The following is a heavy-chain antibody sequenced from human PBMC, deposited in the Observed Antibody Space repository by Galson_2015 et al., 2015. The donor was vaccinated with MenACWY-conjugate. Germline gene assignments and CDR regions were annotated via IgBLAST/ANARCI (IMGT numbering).Heavy chain of an antibody. Sequence: SLRLSCAASGFTFSSYSMNWVRQAPGKGLEWVSYISSSRSTIYYADSVKGRFTISRDNAKNSLYLQMNSLRAEDTAMYYCARGDYYAYSFDSWGQGTLVTVSS. CDR1: GFTFSSYS. V-gene: IGHV3-48*04. CDR2: ISSSRSTI. CDR3: ARGDYYAYSFDS. J-gene: IGHJ4*02. D-gene: IGHD3-10*01.